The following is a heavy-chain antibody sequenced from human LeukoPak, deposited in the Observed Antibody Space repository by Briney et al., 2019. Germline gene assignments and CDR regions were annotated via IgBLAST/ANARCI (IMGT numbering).Heavy chain of an antibody. Sequence: ASVKVSCKASGYTFTAYHLHWVRQAPGKGLQWMGWIDPNSGETNYAQKFQGRVTMTGDTSISTAYMELRRLRSDDTALYYCAMRNPESNSWGTDPSDIWGQGTLVIVSS. CDR1: GYTFTAYH. D-gene: IGHD3-16*01. V-gene: IGHV1-2*02. J-gene: IGHJ3*02. CDR3: AMRNPESNSWGTDPSDI. CDR2: IDPNSGET.